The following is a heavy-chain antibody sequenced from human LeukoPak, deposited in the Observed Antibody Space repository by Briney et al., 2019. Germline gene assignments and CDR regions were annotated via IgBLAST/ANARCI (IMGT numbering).Heavy chain of an antibody. CDR2: IYSGGST. J-gene: IGHJ6*02. V-gene: IGHV3-66*01. Sequence: GGSLRLSCAASGFTVSSNYMSWVRQAPGKGLEWVSVIYSGGSTYYADSVKGRFTISRDNSENTLYLQMNSLRAEDTAVYYCAVVTTAYYYYGMDVWGQGTTVTVSS. D-gene: IGHD4-11*01. CDR1: GFTVSSNY. CDR3: AVVTTAYYYYGMDV.